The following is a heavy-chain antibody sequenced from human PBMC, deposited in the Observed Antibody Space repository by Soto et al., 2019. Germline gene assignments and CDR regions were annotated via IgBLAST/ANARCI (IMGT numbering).Heavy chain of an antibody. CDR1: GGSISSGGYY. V-gene: IGHV4-31*03. Sequence: PSETLSLTCTVSGGSISSGGYYWSWIRQHPGKGLEWIGYIYYSGSTYYNPSLKSRVTISVDTSKNQFSLKLSSVTAADTAVYYCARSGQFVLRYFDWSPNWFDPWGQGTLVTVSS. D-gene: IGHD3-9*01. CDR2: IYYSGST. J-gene: IGHJ5*02. CDR3: ARSGQFVLRYFDWSPNWFDP.